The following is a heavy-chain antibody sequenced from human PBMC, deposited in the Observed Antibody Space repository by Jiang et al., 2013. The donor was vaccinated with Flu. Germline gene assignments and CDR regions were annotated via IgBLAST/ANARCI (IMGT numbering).Heavy chain of an antibody. J-gene: IGHJ6*02. Sequence: VESGAEVKKPGESLKISCKGSGYNFTSYWIGWVRQMPGKGLEWMGIIYPGDSDTRYSPSFQGQVTISADKSISTAYLRWSSLKASDTAMYYCARLSCSRTSCPVWGYYGMDVWGQGTTVTVSS. CDR2: IYPGDSDT. V-gene: IGHV5-51*01. CDR1: GYNFTSYW. CDR3: ARLSCSRTSCPVWGYYGMDV. D-gene: IGHD2-2*01.